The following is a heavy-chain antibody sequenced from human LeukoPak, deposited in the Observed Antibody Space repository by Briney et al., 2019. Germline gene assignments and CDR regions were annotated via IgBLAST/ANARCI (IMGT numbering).Heavy chain of an antibody. CDR3: AKDYDSSGYYSGYFDY. Sequence: SLRLSCAASGFTFDDYAMHWVRHALGKGLEWVSGISWNSGSIGYADSVKGRFTISRDNAKNSLYLQMSSLRAEDMALYYCAKDYDSSGYYSGYFDYWGQGTLVTVSS. V-gene: IGHV3-9*03. CDR2: ISWNSGSI. J-gene: IGHJ4*02. D-gene: IGHD3-22*01. CDR1: GFTFDDYA.